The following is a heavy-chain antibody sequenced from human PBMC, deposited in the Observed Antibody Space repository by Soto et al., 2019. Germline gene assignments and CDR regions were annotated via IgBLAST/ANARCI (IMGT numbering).Heavy chain of an antibody. D-gene: IGHD2-15*01. V-gene: IGHV1-69*02. CDR1: GGTFSSYT. J-gene: IGHJ3*02. Sequence: SVKVSCKASGGTFSSYTISWVRQAPGQGLEWMGRIIPILGIANYAQKFQGRVTITADKSTSTAYMELSSLRSEDTAVYYCARINCSGGSCYPEDAFDIWGQGTMVTVSS. CDR2: IIPILGIA. CDR3: ARINCSGGSCYPEDAFDI.